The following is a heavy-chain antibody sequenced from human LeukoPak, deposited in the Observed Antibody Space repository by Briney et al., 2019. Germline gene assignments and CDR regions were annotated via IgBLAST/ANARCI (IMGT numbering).Heavy chain of an antibody. CDR3: AKEYSGNYYYFDY. V-gene: IGHV3-23*01. CDR2: MSGGGST. D-gene: IGHD1-26*01. Sequence: GGSLRLSCAASGFTFSSYGMSWVRQAPGKGLEWVSVMSGGGSTYDADSVKGRFTISRDNSKNTLYLQMNSLRAEDTAVYYCAKEYSGNYYYFDYWGQGTLVTVSS. J-gene: IGHJ4*02. CDR1: GFTFSSYG.